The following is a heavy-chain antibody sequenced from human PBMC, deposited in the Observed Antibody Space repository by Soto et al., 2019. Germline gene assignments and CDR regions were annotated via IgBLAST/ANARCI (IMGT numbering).Heavy chain of an antibody. CDR2: IIPMFAIV. D-gene: IGHD3-3*01. V-gene: IGHV1-69*13. CDR1: RGTFSSNA. CDR3: ARGITNFGVSTMDV. Sequence: SVKESFRACRGTFSSNAISWVRQAPGQGLEWMGAIIPMFAIVNNAEKFQGRVTITADESTSTAYMELSSLRSDDTAVYYCARGITNFGVSTMDVWGQGTTVTVSS. J-gene: IGHJ6*02.